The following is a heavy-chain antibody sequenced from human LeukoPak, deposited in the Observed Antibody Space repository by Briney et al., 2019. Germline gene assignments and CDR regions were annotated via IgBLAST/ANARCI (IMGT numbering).Heavy chain of an antibody. CDR3: ARGNSSSYPSWFDR. J-gene: IGHJ5*02. CDR2: IIPILGIA. CDR1: GGTFSSYA. D-gene: IGHD6-13*01. V-gene: IGHV1-69*04. Sequence: SVKVSCKASGGTFSSYAISWVRQAPGQGLEWMGRIIPILGIANYAQKLQGRVTITADKSTSKAYLELSSLRSEDTAVYYCARGNSSSYPSWFDRWGQGTLVIVSS.